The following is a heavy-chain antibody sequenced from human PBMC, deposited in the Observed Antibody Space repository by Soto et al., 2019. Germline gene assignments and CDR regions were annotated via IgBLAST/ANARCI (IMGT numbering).Heavy chain of an antibody. J-gene: IGHJ6*02. CDR3: ARATYGSNYYHGVGV. D-gene: IGHD4-17*01. V-gene: IGHV1-8*01. CDR1: GYTFTSYD. Sequence: ASVKVSCKASGYTFTSYDINWVRQATGLGLEWMGWMNPDSGNTDYAQKFQGRVTMTRNTSINTAYMELSSLRSEDTAVYYCARATYGSNYYHGVGVWGQGTTVTVSS. CDR2: MNPDSGNT.